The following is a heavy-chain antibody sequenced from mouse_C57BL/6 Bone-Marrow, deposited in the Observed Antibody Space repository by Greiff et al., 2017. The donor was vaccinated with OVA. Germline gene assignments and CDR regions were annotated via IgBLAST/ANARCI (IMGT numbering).Heavy chain of an antibody. J-gene: IGHJ3*01. CDR1: GYTFTSYW. V-gene: IGHV1-64*01. D-gene: IGHD1-1*01. Sequence: VQLQQPGAELVKPGASVKLSCKASGYTFTSYWMHWVKQRPGQGLEWIGMIHPNSGSTNYNEKFKSKATLTVDKSSSTAYMQLSSLTSEDSAVYYCARGGFITTVVAAYWGQGTLVTVSA. CDR2: IHPNSGST. CDR3: ARGGFITTVVAAY.